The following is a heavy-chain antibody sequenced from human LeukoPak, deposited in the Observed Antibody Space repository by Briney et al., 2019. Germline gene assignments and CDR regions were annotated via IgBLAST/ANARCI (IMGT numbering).Heavy chain of an antibody. J-gene: IGHJ6*03. D-gene: IGHD1-1*01. CDR2: ISTSSSYI. Sequence: AGGSLRLSCAASGFTFTTYSMNWVRQAPGKGLEWVSSISTSSSYIYYADSVKGRFTISRDNAKNSLYLQMNSLRAEDTAVYYCARAQEEGTGPGGYYYYMDVWGKGTTVTVSS. V-gene: IGHV3-21*01. CDR1: GFTFTTYS. CDR3: ARAQEEGTGPGGYYYYMDV.